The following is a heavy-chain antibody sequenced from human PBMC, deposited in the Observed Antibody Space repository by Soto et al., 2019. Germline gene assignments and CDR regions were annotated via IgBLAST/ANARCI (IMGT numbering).Heavy chain of an antibody. D-gene: IGHD3-3*01. CDR1: GYTFTSYG. Sequence: ASVKVSCKASGYTFTSYGISWVRQAPGQGLEWMGWISAYNGNTNYAQKLQGRVTMTTDTSTSTAYMELRSLRSDDTAVYYCARANDFWCGPLGGAPNGYGMDVWGQGTTVTVSS. CDR3: ARANDFWCGPLGGAPNGYGMDV. J-gene: IGHJ6*02. CDR2: ISAYNGNT. V-gene: IGHV1-18*01.